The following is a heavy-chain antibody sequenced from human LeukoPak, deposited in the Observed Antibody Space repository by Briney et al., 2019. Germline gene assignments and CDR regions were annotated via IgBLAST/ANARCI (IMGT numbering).Heavy chain of an antibody. Sequence: KASETLSLTCSVSDDSITMYYWTLIRQPPGKGLEWIGYVDHTGSTNFNPSLNGRVSISRDTTKNLFSLRLRSVTAADTAVYFCARGRVSSSTWYSTYYYYFYMDVWGKGTTVTVSS. J-gene: IGHJ6*03. D-gene: IGHD1-1*01. CDR2: VDHTGST. CDR3: ARGRVSSSTWYSTYYYYFYMDV. V-gene: IGHV4-59*01. CDR1: DDSITMYY.